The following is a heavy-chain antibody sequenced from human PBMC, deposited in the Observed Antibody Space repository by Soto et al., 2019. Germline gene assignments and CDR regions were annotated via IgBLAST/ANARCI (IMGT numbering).Heavy chain of an antibody. CDR1: GGSISGSY. Sequence: SETLSLTCTVSGGSISGSYWYWIRQPPGEGLEWIGNLHYSGSTNYNPSLKSRVAIFLDMSKNQISVKLVSLTAADTVVYYCARGVDYYDSSGFSPYLDHWGQGTLVTV. CDR2: LHYSGST. V-gene: IGHV4-59*01. D-gene: IGHD3-22*01. J-gene: IGHJ4*02. CDR3: ARGVDYYDSSGFSPYLDH.